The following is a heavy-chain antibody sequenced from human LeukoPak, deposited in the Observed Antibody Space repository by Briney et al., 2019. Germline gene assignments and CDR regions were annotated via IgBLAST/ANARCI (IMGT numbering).Heavy chain of an antibody. V-gene: IGHV1-2*02. CDR3: ARGHGGSYFDD. CDR1: AYTFTDYY. J-gene: IGHJ4*02. Sequence: ASVKVSCKASAYTFTDYYIYWVRQAPEQGLEWMGWITPNSGGTNYAQKFQGRVTMTRDTSISTAYMELSSLRSDDTAVYYCARGHGGSYFDDWGQGTLVTVSS. D-gene: IGHD1-26*01. CDR2: ITPNSGGT.